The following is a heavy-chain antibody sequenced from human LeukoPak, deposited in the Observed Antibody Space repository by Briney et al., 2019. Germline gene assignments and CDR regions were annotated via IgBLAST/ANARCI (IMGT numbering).Heavy chain of an antibody. J-gene: IGHJ4*02. CDR1: GFTLSSYW. CDR2: IKQNGSEQ. D-gene: IGHD2-2*01. V-gene: IGHV3-7*03. CDR3: AREGPPVVVVPAARYSSSWPVDY. Sequence: GGSLRLSCAASGFTLSSYWMSWVRPAPGKGLEWVANIKQNGSEQHDVHSVKGRFTISRDNAKNSLYLQMNSLRAEDTAVYYCAREGPPVVVVPAARYSSSWPVDYWGQGTLVTVSS.